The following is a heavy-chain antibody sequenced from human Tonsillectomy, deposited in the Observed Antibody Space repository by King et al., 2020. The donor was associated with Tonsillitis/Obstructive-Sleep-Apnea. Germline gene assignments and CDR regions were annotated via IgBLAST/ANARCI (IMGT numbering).Heavy chain of an antibody. CDR3: AKDKEGVLYYYDIIGYFGY. CDR1: GFTFSSYA. Sequence: VQLVESGGGLVQPGGSLRLSCAASGFTFSSYAMSWVRQAPGKGLEWVSAISGSGGSTYYADSVKGRFTISRDNSKNTLYLQMNSLRAEDTAVYYCAKDKEGVLYYYDIIGYFGYWGQGTLVTVSS. D-gene: IGHD3-22*01. CDR2: ISGSGGST. J-gene: IGHJ4*02. V-gene: IGHV3-23*04.